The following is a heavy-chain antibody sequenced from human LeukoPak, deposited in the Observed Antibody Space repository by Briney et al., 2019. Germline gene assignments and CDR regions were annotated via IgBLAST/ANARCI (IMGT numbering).Heavy chain of an antibody. CDR2: IIPIFGTA. J-gene: IGHJ4*02. CDR3: ARVIGPHQLLDY. D-gene: IGHD4-23*01. Sequence: ASVKVSCKASGGTFSSYAISWVRQAPGQGLEWMGGIIPIFGTANYAQKFQGRVTITADKSTSTAYMELSSLRSEDTAVYYCARVIGPHQLLDYWGQGTLVAVSS. V-gene: IGHV1-69*06. CDR1: GGTFSSYA.